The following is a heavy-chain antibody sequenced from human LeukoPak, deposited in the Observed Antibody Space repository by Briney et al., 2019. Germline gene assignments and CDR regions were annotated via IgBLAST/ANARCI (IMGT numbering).Heavy chain of an antibody. CDR3: AKDPPFLGVVNPYNV. J-gene: IGHJ6*02. Sequence: PGGSLRLSCAASGFTFSSYAMSWVRQAPGKGLEWVSAISGSGGSTYYADSVRGRFTISRDNSKNTLYLQMNSLRAEDTAVYYCAKDPPFLGVVNPYNVWGQGTTVTVSS. V-gene: IGHV3-23*01. D-gene: IGHD3-3*01. CDR2: ISGSGGST. CDR1: GFTFSSYA.